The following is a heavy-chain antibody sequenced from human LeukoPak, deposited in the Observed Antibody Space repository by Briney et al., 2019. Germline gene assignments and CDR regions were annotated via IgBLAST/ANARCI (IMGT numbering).Heavy chain of an antibody. CDR1: GFTFDDYG. V-gene: IGHV3-20*04. CDR2: INWNGGST. D-gene: IGHD6-6*01. CDR3: ARGTPYTSSSDFDY. Sequence: GGSLRLSCAASGFTFDDYGMSWVRQAPGKGLEWVSGINWNGGSTGYADSVKGRFTISRDNAKNSLYLQMNSLRAEDTAVYYCARGTPYTSSSDFDYWGQGTLVTVSS. J-gene: IGHJ4*02.